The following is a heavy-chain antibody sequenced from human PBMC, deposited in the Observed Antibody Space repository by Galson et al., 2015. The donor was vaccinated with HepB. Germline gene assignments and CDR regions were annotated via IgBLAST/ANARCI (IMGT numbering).Heavy chain of an antibody. CDR1: GFTFSSYS. CDR3: ARDTSGGYPVGFDY. Sequence: SLRLSCAASGFTFSSYSMHWVRQAPGKGLEWVSSISSSSSYIYYADSVKGRFTISRDNAKNSLYLQMNSLRAEDTAVYYCARDTSGGYPVGFDYWGQGTLVTVSS. CDR2: ISSSSSYI. D-gene: IGHD2-8*02. J-gene: IGHJ4*02. V-gene: IGHV3-21*01.